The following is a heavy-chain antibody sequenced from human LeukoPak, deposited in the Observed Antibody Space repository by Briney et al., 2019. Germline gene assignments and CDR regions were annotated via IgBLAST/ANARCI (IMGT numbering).Heavy chain of an antibody. J-gene: IGHJ6*02. D-gene: IGHD2-15*01. CDR1: GGSFSGYY. V-gene: IGHV4-34*01. CDR2: INHSGST. CDR3: ARGSGYCSGGSCYYYYYGMDV. Sequence: SETLSLTCAVYGGSFSGYYWSWIRQPPGKGLEWIGEINHSGSTNYNPSLKSRVTISVDTSKNQFSLKLSSVTAADTAVYYCARGSGYCSGGSCYYYYYGMDVWGQGTTVTVSS.